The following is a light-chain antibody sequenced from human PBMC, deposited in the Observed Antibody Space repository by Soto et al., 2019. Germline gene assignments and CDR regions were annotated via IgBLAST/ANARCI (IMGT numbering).Light chain of an antibody. CDR2: EVS. V-gene: IGLV2-14*01. J-gene: IGLJ2*01. Sequence: QSALTQPASVSGSPGQSITISCTGSSSDIGGYNYVSWYQQHPDKAPKLMIYEVSNRPSGVSNRFSGSKSDNTASLTISGLQADDEADYYCNSFTRSSTVVFGGGTQLTVL. CDR1: SSDIGGYNY. CDR3: NSFTRSSTVV.